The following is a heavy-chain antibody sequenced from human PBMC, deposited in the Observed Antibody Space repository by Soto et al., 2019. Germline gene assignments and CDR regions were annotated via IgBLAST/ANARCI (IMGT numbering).Heavy chain of an antibody. D-gene: IGHD3-16*01. V-gene: IGHV3-53*01. J-gene: IGHJ3*01. CDR1: GFTFSSND. CDR2: IWTSGST. CDR3: AARPLLRGAP. Sequence: VQLVESGGGLIQPGGSLRLSCEASGFTFSSNDMNWVRQAPGKGLEWVSLIWTSGSTAYADSVKGRFTISRDNSKSALYFNMSSLRAEDTALYYCAARPLLRGAPWGQGTMVTVSS.